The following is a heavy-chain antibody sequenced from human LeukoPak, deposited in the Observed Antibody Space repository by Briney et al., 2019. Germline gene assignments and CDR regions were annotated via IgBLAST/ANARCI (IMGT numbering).Heavy chain of an antibody. Sequence: GGSLRLSCATSGFTFSSYGMHWVRQAPGKGLEWVAVISHDGSNKYYADSVKGRFTISRDNSKNTLFLQMNSLRAEDTAVYYCAKGLYNSGQRGYFDYWGQGTLVTVSS. J-gene: IGHJ4*02. CDR1: GFTFSSYG. CDR3: AKGLYNSGQRGYFDY. D-gene: IGHD6-19*01. V-gene: IGHV3-30*18. CDR2: ISHDGSNK.